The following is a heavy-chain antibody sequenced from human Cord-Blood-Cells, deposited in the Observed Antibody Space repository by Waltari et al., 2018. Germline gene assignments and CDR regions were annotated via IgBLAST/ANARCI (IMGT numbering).Heavy chain of an antibody. CDR3: ARAAIIAAAGI. CDR2: IYHSGST. V-gene: IGHV4-38-2*01. Sequence: QVQLQESGPGLVKPSETLSLTCAVSGYSISSGYYWGWIRQPPGKGLEWIGSIYHSGSTYYNPSLKSRVTISVDTSKNQFSLKLSSVTAADTAVYYCARAAIIAAAGIWGQGTLVTVSS. CDR1: GYSISSGYY. J-gene: IGHJ4*02. D-gene: IGHD6-13*01.